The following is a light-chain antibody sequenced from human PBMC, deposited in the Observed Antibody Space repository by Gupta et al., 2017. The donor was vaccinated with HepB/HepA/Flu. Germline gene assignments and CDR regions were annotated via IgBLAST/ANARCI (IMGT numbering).Light chain of an antibody. CDR2: EVS. CDR3: CSYAGSSTWV. Sequence: QSALTQPASVSGSPGQSITISCTGTSSDVGSYNLVSWYQQHPGKAPKLMIYEVSKRPSWVSNRFSGSKSGNTASLTISGLQADDEADYYCCSYAGSSTWVFGGGTKLTVL. V-gene: IGLV2-23*02. J-gene: IGLJ3*02. CDR1: SSDVGSYNL.